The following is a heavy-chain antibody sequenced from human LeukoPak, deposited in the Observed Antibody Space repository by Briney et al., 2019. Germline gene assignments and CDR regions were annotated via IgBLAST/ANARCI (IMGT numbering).Heavy chain of an antibody. D-gene: IGHD2-2*01. CDR2: ISAYNGNT. J-gene: IGHJ6*03. CDR1: GYTFTSYG. V-gene: IGHV1-18*01. CDR3: ARVVVVPAAIPTYYYYYYYMDV. Sequence: ASVKVSCKASGYTFTSYGVSWVRQAPGQGLEWMGWISAYNGNTNYAQKLQGRVTMTTDTSTSTAYMELRSLRSDDTAVYYCARVVVVPAAIPTYYYYYYYMDVWGKGTTVTVSS.